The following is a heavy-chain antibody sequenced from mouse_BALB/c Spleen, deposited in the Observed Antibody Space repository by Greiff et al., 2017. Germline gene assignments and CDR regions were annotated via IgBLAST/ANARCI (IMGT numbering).Heavy chain of an antibody. D-gene: IGHD2-4*01. J-gene: IGHJ4*01. V-gene: IGHV5-4*02. CDR1: GFTFSDYY. Sequence: EVQLVESGGGLVKPGGSLKLSCAASGFTFSDYYMYWVRQTPEKRLEWVATISDGGSYTYYPDSVKGRFTISRDNAKNNLYLQMSSLKSEDTAMYYCARGYDYDGDYYAMDYWGQGTSVTVST. CDR3: ARGYDYDGDYYAMDY. CDR2: ISDGGSYT.